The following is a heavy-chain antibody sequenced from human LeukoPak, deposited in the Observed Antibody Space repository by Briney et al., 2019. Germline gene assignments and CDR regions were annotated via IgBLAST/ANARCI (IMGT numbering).Heavy chain of an antibody. J-gene: IGHJ6*02. CDR2: ISGSGGST. D-gene: IGHD3-10*01. V-gene: IGHV3-23*01. CDR3: ARSPMVRGVTDYYYGLDV. Sequence: GGSLRLSCAASGFTFSSYAMSWVRQAPGKGLEWVSAISGSGGSTYYTDSVKGRFTISRDNSKNTLYLQMNSLRAEDTAVYYCARSPMVRGVTDYYYGLDVWGQGTTVTVSS. CDR1: GFTFSSYA.